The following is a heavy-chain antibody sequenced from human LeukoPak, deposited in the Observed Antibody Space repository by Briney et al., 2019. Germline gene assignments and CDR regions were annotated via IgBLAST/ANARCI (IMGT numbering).Heavy chain of an antibody. D-gene: IGHD6-19*01. J-gene: IGHJ4*02. CDR2: ISSGGSSI. V-gene: IGHV3-11*01. CDR1: GFTFSDSY. Sequence: GSLRLSCAASGFTFSDSYMSWIRQAPGKGLEWVSYISSGGSSIYYADSVKGRFTISRDNAKKSLSLQMNSLRAEDTAVYYCARDYSSGWYPECWGQGTLVTVSS. CDR3: ARDYSSGWYPEC.